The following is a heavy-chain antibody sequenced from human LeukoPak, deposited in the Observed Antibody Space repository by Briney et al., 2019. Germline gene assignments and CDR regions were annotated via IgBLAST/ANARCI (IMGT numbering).Heavy chain of an antibody. CDR3: ARDGSGWTLYYYGMDV. CDR2: INTNTGNP. Sequence: ASVKVSCKASGYTFTSYAMNCVRQAPGQGLEWMGWINTNTGNPTYAQGFTGRFVFSLDTSVSTAYLQISSLKAEDTAVYYCARDGSGWTLYYYGMDVWGQGTTVTVSS. J-gene: IGHJ6*02. D-gene: IGHD6-19*01. V-gene: IGHV7-4-1*02. CDR1: GYTFTSYA.